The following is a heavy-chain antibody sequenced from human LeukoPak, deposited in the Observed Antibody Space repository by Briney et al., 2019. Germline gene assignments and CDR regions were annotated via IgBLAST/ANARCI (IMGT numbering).Heavy chain of an antibody. D-gene: IGHD6-19*01. CDR1: GFTFSSYW. CDR2: IKQDGSEK. V-gene: IGHV3-7*03. J-gene: IGHJ6*04. CDR3: ARDGDSSGWAYYYYYYGMDV. Sequence: GGSLRLSCAASGFTFSSYWMSWVRQAPGKGLEWVANIKQDGSEKYYVDSVKGRFTISRDNAKNSLYPQMNSLRAEDTAVYYCARDGDSSGWAYYYYYYGMDVWGKGTTVTVSS.